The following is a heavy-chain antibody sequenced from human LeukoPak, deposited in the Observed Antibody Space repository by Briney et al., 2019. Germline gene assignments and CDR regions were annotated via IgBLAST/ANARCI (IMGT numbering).Heavy chain of an antibody. Sequence: GASVKVSCKASGYTFTGYYMHWVRQAPGQGLEWMGWINPNSGGTNYAQKFQGRVTMTRDTSISTAYMELSRLRSDDTAVYYCATLPSIAAYDAFDIWGQGTTVTVSS. CDR2: INPNSGGT. V-gene: IGHV1-2*02. CDR1: GYTFTGYY. J-gene: IGHJ3*02. D-gene: IGHD6-6*01. CDR3: ATLPSIAAYDAFDI.